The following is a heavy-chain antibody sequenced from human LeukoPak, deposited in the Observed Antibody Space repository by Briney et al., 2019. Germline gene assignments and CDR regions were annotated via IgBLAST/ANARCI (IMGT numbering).Heavy chain of an antibody. J-gene: IGHJ4*02. D-gene: IGHD7-27*01. CDR2: IKQDGSEK. V-gene: IGHV3-7*01. CDR1: GFTFSSCW. CDR3: ARDGDSFDY. Sequence: GGSLRLSCAASGFTFSSCWMSWVRQAPGKGLEWVANIKQDGSEKYYVDSLKGRFTISRDNVENSLYLEINSLRSEDTAVYYCARDGDSFDYWGQGTLVTVSS.